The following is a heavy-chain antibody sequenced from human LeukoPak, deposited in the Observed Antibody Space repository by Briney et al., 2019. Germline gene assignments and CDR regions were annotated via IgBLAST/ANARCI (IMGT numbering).Heavy chain of an antibody. V-gene: IGHV3-53*01. CDR1: GFTVSSNY. CDR3: ARDLVVPAALLYYYYGMDV. D-gene: IGHD2-2*01. J-gene: IGHJ6*02. Sequence: GGSLRLSCAASGFTVSSNYMSWVRQAPGKGLEWVSVIYSGGSTYYADSVKGRFTISRDNSKNTLYLQMNSLRAEDTAVYYCARDLVVPAALLYYYYGMDVWGQGTTVTVSS. CDR2: IYSGGST.